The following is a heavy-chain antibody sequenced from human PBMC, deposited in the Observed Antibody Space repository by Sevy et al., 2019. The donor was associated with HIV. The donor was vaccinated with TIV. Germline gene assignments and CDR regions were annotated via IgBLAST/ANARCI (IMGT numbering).Heavy chain of an antibody. CDR3: AREVYDSSGYYYAKNYNAFDI. V-gene: IGHV3-21*01. J-gene: IGHJ3*02. Sequence: GGSLRLSCAASGFTFSSYSMNWVRQAPGKGLEWVSSISSSSSYIYYADSVKGRFTISRGNAKNSLYLQMNSLRAEDTAVYYCAREVYDSSGYYYAKNYNAFDIWGQGTMVTVSS. CDR2: ISSSSSYI. D-gene: IGHD3-22*01. CDR1: GFTFSSYS.